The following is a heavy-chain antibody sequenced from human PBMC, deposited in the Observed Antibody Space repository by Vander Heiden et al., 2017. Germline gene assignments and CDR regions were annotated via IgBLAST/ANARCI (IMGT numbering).Heavy chain of an antibody. D-gene: IGHD5-18*01. CDR3: ASRGYSFGTYYYYAMDV. Sequence: QVQLQESGPGLVKPSETLSLTCTVSGCSISTYYWSWIRQPPGKGLELIGYIYNSGSANYNPSLKSRVTISLDTSKNQFSLKLTSVTAADTAVYYCASRGYSFGTYYYYAMDVWGQGTRVSVSS. CDR1: GCSISTYY. J-gene: IGHJ6*02. CDR2: IYNSGSA. V-gene: IGHV4-59*01.